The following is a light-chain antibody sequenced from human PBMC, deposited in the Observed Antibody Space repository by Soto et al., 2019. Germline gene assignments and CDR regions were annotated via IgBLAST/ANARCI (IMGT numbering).Light chain of an antibody. V-gene: IGKV1D-8*03. CDR2: AAS. CDR1: QGISSY. J-gene: IGKJ1*01. Sequence: VVWMTQSPSLLSASTGDRVTISCRMSQGISSYLAWYQQKPGKAPELLSYAASILQSGVPSRFRGSGSGTEFTLTISSLQPEDFETYYCLLDFRYFWAFGQGTKVDIK. CDR3: LLDFRYFWA.